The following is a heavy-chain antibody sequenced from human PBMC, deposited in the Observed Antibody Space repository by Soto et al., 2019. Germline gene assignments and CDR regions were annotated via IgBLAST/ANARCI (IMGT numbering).Heavy chain of an antibody. V-gene: IGHV4-31*02. CDR2: IYYTGST. D-gene: IGHD6-6*01. J-gene: IGHJ5*02. CDR3: ARGSFSSSSSWFDP. Sequence: SETLSLTCTVSGDSATSGDYYWSWIRQHPGKGLEWIGYIYYTGSTYYNPSPQTRVTISVDTSKNQFSLKLSSVTAADTAVYYCARGSFSSSSSWFDPWGQGTLVTVSS. CDR1: GDSATSGDYY.